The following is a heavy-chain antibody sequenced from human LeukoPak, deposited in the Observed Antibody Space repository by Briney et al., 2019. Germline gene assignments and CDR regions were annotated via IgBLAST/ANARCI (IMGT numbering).Heavy chain of an antibody. Sequence: SETLSLTCTVSGGSISSSSYYWGWIRQPPGKGLEWIGSIYYSGSTYYNPSLKSRVTISVDTSKNQFSLELSSVTAADTAVYYCARAGYCSSTSCYDWGQGTLVTVSS. D-gene: IGHD2-2*01. CDR3: ARAGYCSSTSCYD. CDR1: GGSISSSSYY. CDR2: IYYSGST. J-gene: IGHJ4*02. V-gene: IGHV4-39*01.